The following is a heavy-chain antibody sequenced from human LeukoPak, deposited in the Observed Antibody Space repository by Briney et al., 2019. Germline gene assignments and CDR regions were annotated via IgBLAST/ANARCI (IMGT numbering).Heavy chain of an antibody. D-gene: IGHD4-11*01. CDR1: GFTFSSYT. CDR3: ARGADYSNYYFDY. V-gene: IGHV3-21*01. J-gene: IGHJ4*02. Sequence: GSLRLSCAVSGFTFSSYTMNWVRQAPGKGLEWVSSVSSGSSYIYYADSVKGRFTISRDNAKKSLYLQMNSLRAEDTAVYYCARGADYSNYYFDYWGQGALVTVSS. CDR2: VSSGSSYI.